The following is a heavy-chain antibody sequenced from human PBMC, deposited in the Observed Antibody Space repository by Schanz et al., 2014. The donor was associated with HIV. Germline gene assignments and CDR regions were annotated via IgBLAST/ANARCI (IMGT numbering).Heavy chain of an antibody. V-gene: IGHV3-23*04. D-gene: IGHD6-19*01. CDR3: AKMARSVAANTNFDY. Sequence: VHLVESGGGVVRPGRSLRLSCATSGFDFSSDTMHWVRQAPGKGLEWVSAISGGGAGTYYADSVKGRLTISRDNSKNTLYLQMNSLRVEDTAVYYCAKMARSVAANTNFDYWGQGTLVTVSS. J-gene: IGHJ4*02. CDR2: ISGGGAGT. CDR1: GFDFSSDT.